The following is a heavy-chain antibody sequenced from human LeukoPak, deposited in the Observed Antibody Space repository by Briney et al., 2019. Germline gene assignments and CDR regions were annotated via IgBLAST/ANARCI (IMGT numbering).Heavy chain of an antibody. CDR3: ASLTDDGYNGVVDY. CDR1: GGSISSYY. D-gene: IGHD5-24*01. Sequence: SETLSLTCTVSGGSISSYYWSWIRQPPGKGLEWIGYIYYSGSTNYNPSLKSRVTISVDTSKNQFSLKLSSVTAADTAVYYCASLTDDGYNGVVDYWGQGTLVTVSS. J-gene: IGHJ4*02. V-gene: IGHV4-59*01. CDR2: IYYSGST.